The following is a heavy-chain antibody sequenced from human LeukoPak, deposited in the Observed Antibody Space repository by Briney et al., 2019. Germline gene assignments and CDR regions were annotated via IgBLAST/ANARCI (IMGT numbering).Heavy chain of an antibody. J-gene: IGHJ4*02. CDR2: IWYDGSNK. CDR3: ARSPDYAGCLDY. Sequence: GGSLRLSCAASGFTFSSYGMHWVRQAPGKGLEWVAVIWYDGSNKYYVDSVKGRFTISRDNSKNTLYLQMNSLRAEDTAVYYCARSPDYAGCLDYWGQGTLVTVS. CDR1: GFTFSSYG. D-gene: IGHD4-17*01. V-gene: IGHV3-33*01.